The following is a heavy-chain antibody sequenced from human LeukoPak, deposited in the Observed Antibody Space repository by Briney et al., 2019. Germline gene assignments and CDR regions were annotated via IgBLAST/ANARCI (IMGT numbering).Heavy chain of an antibody. CDR1: GDSVSSNSAA. J-gene: IGHJ6*02. D-gene: IGHD3-10*01. V-gene: IGHV6-1*01. CDR3: ARDRVMGSGRLGAYYYYGMDV. CDR2: TYYRSKWYN. Sequence: SQTLSLTCAISGDSVSSNSAAWNWIRQSPSRGLEWLGRTYYRSKWYNDYAVSVKSRITINPDTSKNQFSLQLNSVTPEDTAMYYCARDRVMGSGRLGAYYYYGMDVWGQGTTVTVSS.